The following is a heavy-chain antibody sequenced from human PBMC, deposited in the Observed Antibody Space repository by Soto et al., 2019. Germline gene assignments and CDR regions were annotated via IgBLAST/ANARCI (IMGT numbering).Heavy chain of an antibody. CDR1: GFTVSDS. D-gene: IGHD6-19*01. V-gene: IGHV3-53*01. CDR2: IHSDGST. J-gene: IGHJ4*02. Sequence: GGSLRLSCSVAGFTVSDSMSWVRQAPGKGLECVSFIHSDGSTHYTDSVRGRFTISRDNSKNTLYLQMDRLRVDDTAVYYCAKRSGSGWSGVTYFDYWGQGTLVTVSS. CDR3: AKRSGSGWSGVTYFDY.